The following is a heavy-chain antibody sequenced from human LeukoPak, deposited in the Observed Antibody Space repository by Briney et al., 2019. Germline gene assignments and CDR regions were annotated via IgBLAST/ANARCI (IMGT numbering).Heavy chain of an antibody. CDR1: GFTFSSYA. CDR3: ATAYSGSYNYFDY. CDR2: ISYDGSNK. J-gene: IGHJ4*02. D-gene: IGHD1-26*01. Sequence: GRSLRLPCAASGFTFSSYAMHWVRQAPGKGLEWVAVISYDGSNKYYADSVKGRFTISRDNSKNTLYLQMNSLRAEDTAVYYCATAYSGSYNYFDYWGQGTLVTVSS. V-gene: IGHV3-30*01.